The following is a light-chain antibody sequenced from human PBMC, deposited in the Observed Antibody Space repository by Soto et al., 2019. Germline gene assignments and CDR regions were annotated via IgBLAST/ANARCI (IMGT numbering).Light chain of an antibody. V-gene: IGKV1-5*02. J-gene: IGKJ1*01. Sequence: DIQMTQSPSTLSASVGDRVTIVCRASQSVSDWLAWYQQRPGKAPEVLIYGASSLESGVPSRFSGSGSGTGFTLTISSLQPDDFATYYCQQHNSYPWTFGQGTKVEIK. CDR2: GAS. CDR1: QSVSDW. CDR3: QQHNSYPWT.